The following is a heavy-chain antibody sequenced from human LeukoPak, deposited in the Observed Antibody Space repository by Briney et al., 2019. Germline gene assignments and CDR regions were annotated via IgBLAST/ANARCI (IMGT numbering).Heavy chain of an antibody. CDR1: GYTFTSYG. J-gene: IGHJ2*01. CDR2: ISAYNGNT. D-gene: IGHD3-10*01. V-gene: IGHV1-18*01. Sequence: GASVKVSCKASGYTFTSYGISWVRQAPGQGLEWMGWISAYNGNTNYAQKLQGRVTMTTDTSTSTAYMELRRLRSDDTAVYYCSRPGSGSYYSVLDLWGRGTLVTVSS. CDR3: SRPGSGSYYSVLDL.